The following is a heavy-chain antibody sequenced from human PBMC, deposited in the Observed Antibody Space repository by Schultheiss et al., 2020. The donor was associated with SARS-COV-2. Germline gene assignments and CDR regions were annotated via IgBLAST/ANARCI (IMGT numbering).Heavy chain of an antibody. CDR3: ARDGHHYSSDWFDP. CDR2: INPNSGGT. CDR1: GYTFTGYY. Sequence: ASVKVSCKASGYTFTGYYMHWVRQAPGQGLEWMGWINPNSGGTNYAQKFQGRVTMTRDTSISTAYMELSRLRSDDTAVYYCARDGHHYSSDWFDPWGQGTLVTVSS. V-gene: IGHV1-2*02. D-gene: IGHD6-19*01. J-gene: IGHJ5*02.